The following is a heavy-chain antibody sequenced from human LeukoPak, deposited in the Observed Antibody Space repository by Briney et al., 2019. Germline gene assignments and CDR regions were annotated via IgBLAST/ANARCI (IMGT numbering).Heavy chain of an antibody. D-gene: IGHD3-10*01. J-gene: IGHJ4*02. Sequence: SETLSLTCAVYGGSFSGYYWSWIRQPPGKGLEWIGEINQSGSTNYNPSLKSRVTISVDTSKNQFSLRLSSVTAADTAVYYCAGAGAHFGCWGQGTLVTVYS. CDR1: GGSFSGYY. CDR2: INQSGST. V-gene: IGHV4-34*01. CDR3: AGAGAHFGC.